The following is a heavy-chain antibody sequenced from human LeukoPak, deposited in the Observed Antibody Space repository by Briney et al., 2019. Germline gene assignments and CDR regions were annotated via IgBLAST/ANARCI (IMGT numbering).Heavy chain of an antibody. J-gene: IGHJ4*02. CDR3: ARHGGSRPPYFDY. CDR1: GGSISSYY. Sequence: SVTLSLTCAVSGGSISSYYWSWIRQPPGKQLEWIGYIYYSGNTNYNPSLESRVTISVDTSKNQFSLELTSVTAADTAVYYCARHGGSRPPYFDYWGQGTLITVSS. D-gene: IGHD1-26*01. V-gene: IGHV4-59*08. CDR2: IYYSGNT.